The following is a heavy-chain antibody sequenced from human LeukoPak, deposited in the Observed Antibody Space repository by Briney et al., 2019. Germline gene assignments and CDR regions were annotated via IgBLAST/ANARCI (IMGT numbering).Heavy chain of an antibody. Sequence: PGGSLRLSCVASRFTFSNYWMTWVRQAPGKGLEWVAFIRYDGSNKYYADSVKGRFTISRDNSKNTLYLQMNSLRAEDTAVYYCAKDPYLVWGQGTMVTVSS. J-gene: IGHJ3*01. CDR1: RFTFSNYW. CDR2: IRYDGSNK. D-gene: IGHD2/OR15-2a*01. V-gene: IGHV3-30*02. CDR3: AKDPYLV.